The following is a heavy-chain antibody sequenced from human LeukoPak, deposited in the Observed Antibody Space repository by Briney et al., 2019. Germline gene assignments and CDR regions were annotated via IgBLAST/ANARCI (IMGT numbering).Heavy chain of an antibody. CDR1: GFTFSSYA. J-gene: IGHJ6*02. D-gene: IGHD4-17*01. V-gene: IGHV3-30-3*01. Sequence: GRSLRLSCAASGFTFSSYAMHWVRQAPGKGLEWVAVISYDGSNKYYADSVKGRFTISRDNSKNTLYLQMNSLRAEDTAVYYCARGDYGDYVYYYYGMDVWGQGTTVTVSS. CDR3: ARGDYGDYVYYYYGMDV. CDR2: ISYDGSNK.